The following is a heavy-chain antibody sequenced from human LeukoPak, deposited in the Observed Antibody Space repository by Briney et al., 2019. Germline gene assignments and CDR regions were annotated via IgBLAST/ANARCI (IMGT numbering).Heavy chain of an antibody. CDR2: IYYSGST. J-gene: IGHJ3*02. V-gene: IGHV4-59*08. CDR1: GGSISSYY. Sequence: SETLSLTCTVSGGSISSYYWSWIRQPPGKGLEWIGHIYYSGSTNYNPSLKSRVTISVDTSKNQFSLKLSSVTAADTAVYYCARQVDAFDIWGQGTMVTVSS. CDR3: ARQVDAFDI.